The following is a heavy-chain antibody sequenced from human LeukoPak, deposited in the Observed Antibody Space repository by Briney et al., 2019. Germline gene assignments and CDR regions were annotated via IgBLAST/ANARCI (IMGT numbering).Heavy chain of an antibody. J-gene: IGHJ1*01. CDR2: MYYSMTT. V-gene: IGHV4-59*01. CDR3: AREGIRGSYYTD. Sequence: SETLSLTCTVSGGSINNYYWSWIRQPPGKGLKWIGYMYYSMTTRYNPSLSSRVTISVDTSKTQFSLNLTSVTAADTAVYYCAREGIRGSYYTDWGQGTLVIVS. CDR1: GGSINNYY. D-gene: IGHD1-26*01.